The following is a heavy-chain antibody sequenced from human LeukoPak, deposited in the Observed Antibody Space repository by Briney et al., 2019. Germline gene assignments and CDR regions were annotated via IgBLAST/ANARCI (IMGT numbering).Heavy chain of an antibody. V-gene: IGHV3-30*18. CDR2: ISYDGSNK. Sequence: HPGRSLRLSCAASGFTFSSYGMHWVRQAPGKGLEWVAVISYDGSNKYYADSVKGRFSISRDNSKNTLYLQMNSLRAEDTAVYYCAKRGSWGGSTYYFDYWGQGTLVTVSS. J-gene: IGHJ4*02. CDR1: GFTFSSYG. D-gene: IGHD6-13*01. CDR3: AKRGSWGGSTYYFDY.